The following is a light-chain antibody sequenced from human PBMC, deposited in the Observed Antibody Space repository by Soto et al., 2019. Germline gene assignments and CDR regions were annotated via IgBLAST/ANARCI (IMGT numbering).Light chain of an antibody. Sequence: EIVMTQSPATLSVSPGARATLSCRARQSVSSYLAWYQQKPGLPPRLLIYDASTSTTHIPDTFSGSGSGTEFTLTSCCMQSTDFAVYYCQQYSNWPPLYTFGRGTKLEIK. V-gene: IGKV3-15*01. CDR3: QQYSNWPPLYT. J-gene: IGKJ2*01. CDR1: QSVSSY. CDR2: DAS.